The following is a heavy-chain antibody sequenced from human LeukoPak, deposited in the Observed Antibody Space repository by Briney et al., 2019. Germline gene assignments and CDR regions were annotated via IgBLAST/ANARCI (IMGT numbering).Heavy chain of an antibody. CDR1: GFTFTSYY. D-gene: IGHD2-15*01. CDR2: INPSGSYT. V-gene: IGHV1-46*01. CDR3: ARDNSGGSTWWFDP. Sequence: GASVKVSCTASGFTFTSYYMHWVRQAPGQGLEWMGIINPSGSYTSYAQKFQGRVTMTRDTSTSTVYMELSSLRSEDTAVYYCARDNSGGSTWWFDPWGQGTLVTVSS. J-gene: IGHJ5*02.